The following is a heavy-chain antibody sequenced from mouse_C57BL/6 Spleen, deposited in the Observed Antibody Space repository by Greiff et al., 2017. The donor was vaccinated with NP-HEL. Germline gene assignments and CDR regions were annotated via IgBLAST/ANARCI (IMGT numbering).Heavy chain of an antibody. D-gene: IGHD3-2*02. J-gene: IGHJ3*01. Sequence: EVKVEESGGGLVQPGGSLSLSCAASGFTFTDYYMSWVRQPPGKALEWLGFIRNKANGYTTEYSASVKGRFTISRDNSQSILYLQMNALRAEDSATYYCARAPHSSGPAWFAYWGQGTLVTVSA. CDR3: ARAPHSSGPAWFAY. CDR1: GFTFTDYY. CDR2: IRNKANGYTT. V-gene: IGHV7-3*01.